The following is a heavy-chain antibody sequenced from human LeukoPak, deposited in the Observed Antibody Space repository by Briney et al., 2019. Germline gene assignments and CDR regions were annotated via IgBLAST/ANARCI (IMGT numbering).Heavy chain of an antibody. V-gene: IGHV3-23*01. Sequence: PGGSLRLSCAASGFTFSSYAMSWVRQAPGKGLEWVSGISGSDGSTNYADSVKGRFTISRDNSKNTLYLQMNSLRAEDTAVYYCAKDPTLWFGELYGKNFDYWGQGTLVTVSS. J-gene: IGHJ4*02. CDR1: GFTFSSYA. CDR3: AKDPTLWFGELYGKNFDY. CDR2: ISGSDGST. D-gene: IGHD3-10*01.